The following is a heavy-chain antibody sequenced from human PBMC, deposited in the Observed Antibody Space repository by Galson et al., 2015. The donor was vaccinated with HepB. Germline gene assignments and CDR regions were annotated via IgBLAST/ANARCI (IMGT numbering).Heavy chain of an antibody. D-gene: IGHD3-10*01. CDR2: ISYDGSNK. CDR1: GFTFSTYG. V-gene: IGHV3-30*18. CDR3: AKDRYYGSGSYSYYFDY. J-gene: IGHJ4*02. Sequence: SLRLSCAASGFTFSTYGMHWVRQAPGKGLEWVAVISYDGSNKYYADSVKGRFTISRDNSKNTLYLQMNSLRAEDTAVYYCAKDRYYGSGSYSYYFDYWGQGTLVTVSS.